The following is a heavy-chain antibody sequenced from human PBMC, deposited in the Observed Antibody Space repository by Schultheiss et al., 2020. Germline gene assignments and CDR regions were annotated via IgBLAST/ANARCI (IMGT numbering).Heavy chain of an antibody. J-gene: IGHJ4*02. D-gene: IGHD1-26*01. V-gene: IGHV1-18*01. CDR2: ISAYNGNT. CDR3: ARVSELRYFDY. CDR1: GYTFTSYG. Sequence: ASVKVSCKASGYTFTSYGISWVRQAPGQGLEWMGWISAYNGNTNYAQKLQGRVTMTRDTSTSTVYMELSSLRSEDTAVYYCARVSELRYFDYWGQGTLVTVSS.